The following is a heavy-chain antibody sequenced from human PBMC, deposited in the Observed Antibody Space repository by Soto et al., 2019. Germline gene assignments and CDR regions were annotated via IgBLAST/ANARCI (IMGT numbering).Heavy chain of an antibody. CDR2: IYATGTT. D-gene: IGHD1-1*01. CDR3: VRDGTKTLRDWFDP. J-gene: IGHJ5*02. V-gene: IGHV4-4*07. CDR1: GASISGFY. Sequence: XGTLSLTCTVSGASISGFYWSWIRKSAGKGLEWIGRIYATGTTDYNPSLKSRVMMPVDTSKKQFSLKLRSVTAADTAVYYCVRDGTKTLRDWFDPWGQGISVTVSS.